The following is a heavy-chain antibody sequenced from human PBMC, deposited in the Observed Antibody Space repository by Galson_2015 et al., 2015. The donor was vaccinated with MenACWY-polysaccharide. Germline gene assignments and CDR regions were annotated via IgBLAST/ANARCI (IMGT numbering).Heavy chain of an antibody. Sequence: SLRVSCAASGFTFSTYWMHWVRQAPGKGLVWVSRIKSDGSSTSYAVAVKGRFTISRDNAKNPLYLQMNSLRAEDTAVYYCARGYSGYDWGQGTLVTVSS. J-gene: IGHJ4*02. D-gene: IGHD5-12*01. CDR3: ARGYSGYD. CDR2: IKSDGSST. V-gene: IGHV3-74*01. CDR1: GFTFSTYW.